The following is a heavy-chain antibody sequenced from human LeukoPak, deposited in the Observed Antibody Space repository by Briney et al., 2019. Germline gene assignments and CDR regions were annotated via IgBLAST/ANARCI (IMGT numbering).Heavy chain of an antibody. CDR2: IYHSGST. J-gene: IGHJ4*02. CDR3: ARYPVVIAGGDY. Sequence: SETLCLTCTVSGYSISSGYYWGWIRQPPGKGLEGIGSIYHSGSTYYNPSLKSRVTISVDTSKNQFSLRLSSVTAADTAVYYCARYPVVIAGGDYWGQGTLVTVSS. D-gene: IGHD2-21*01. CDR1: GYSISSGYY. V-gene: IGHV4-38-2*02.